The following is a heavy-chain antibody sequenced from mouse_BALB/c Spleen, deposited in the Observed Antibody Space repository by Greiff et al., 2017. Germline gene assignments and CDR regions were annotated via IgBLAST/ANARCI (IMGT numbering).Heavy chain of an antibody. V-gene: IGHV2-6-7*01. CDR2: IWGDGST. CDR3: ASSYGYDGAWFAY. D-gene: IGHD2-14*01. J-gene: IGHJ3*01. CDR1: GFSLTGYG. Sequence: VQLQQSGPGLVAPSQSLSITCTVSGFSLTGYGVNWVRQPPGKGLEWLGMIWGDGSTDYNSALKSRLSISKDNSKSQVFLKMNSLQTDDTARYYCASSYGYDGAWFAYWGQGTLVTVSA.